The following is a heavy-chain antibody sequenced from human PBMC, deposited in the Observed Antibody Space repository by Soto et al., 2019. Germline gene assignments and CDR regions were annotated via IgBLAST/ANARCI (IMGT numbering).Heavy chain of an antibody. CDR3: ARAINYYDSSGYYPGWAFDI. D-gene: IGHD3-22*01. Sequence: ASVKVSCKASGYTFTGYYMHWVRQAPGQGLEWMGWINPNSGGTNYAQKFQGWVTMTRDTSISTAYMELSRLRSDDTAVYYCARAINYYDSSGYYPGWAFDIWGQGTMLTVSS. J-gene: IGHJ3*02. V-gene: IGHV1-2*04. CDR1: GYTFTGYY. CDR2: INPNSGGT.